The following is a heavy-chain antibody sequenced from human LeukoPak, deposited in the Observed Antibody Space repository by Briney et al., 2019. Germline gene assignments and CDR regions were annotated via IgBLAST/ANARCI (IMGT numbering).Heavy chain of an antibody. J-gene: IGHJ3*02. Sequence: QPGGSLRLSCAASGFTVSSNYMSWVRQAPGKGLEWVSVIYRGGSTYYADSVKGRFTISRDNSKNTLYLQMNSLRVEDTAVYYCAREHPRPSSGAFDIWGQGTMVTVSS. CDR1: GFTVSSNY. D-gene: IGHD1-14*01. CDR3: AREHPRPSSGAFDI. CDR2: IYRGGST. V-gene: IGHV3-53*01.